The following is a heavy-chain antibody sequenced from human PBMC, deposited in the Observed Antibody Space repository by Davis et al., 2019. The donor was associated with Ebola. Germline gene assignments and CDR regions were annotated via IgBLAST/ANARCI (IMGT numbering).Heavy chain of an antibody. CDR1: GYSFPMYA. CDR2: INPHNGNT. CDR3: ARAQFPTTSDH. V-gene: IGHV1-18*01. Sequence: ASVKVSCKASGYSFPMYAIYWVRQAPGQGLEWMGWINPHNGNTNYAQNVQGRVIMTSDTATTTAYMEVGSLRSDDTAVYYCARAQFPTTSDHWGQGTLVTVSS. D-gene: IGHD1-1*01. J-gene: IGHJ4*02.